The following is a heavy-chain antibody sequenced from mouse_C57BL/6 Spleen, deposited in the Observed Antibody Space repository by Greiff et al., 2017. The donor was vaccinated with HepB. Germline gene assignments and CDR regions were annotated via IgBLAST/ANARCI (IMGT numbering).Heavy chain of an antibody. CDR3: AGRSSYGYYAMDY. D-gene: IGHD1-1*01. V-gene: IGHV5-9*01. CDR1: GFTFSSYT. Sequence: EVKLQQSGGGLVKPGASLKLSCAASGFTFSSYTMSWVRQTPEKRLEWVATISGGGGNTYYPDSVKGRFTISRDNAKNTLYLQMSSLRSEDTALYYCAGRSSYGYYAMDYWGQGTSVTVSS. CDR2: ISGGGGNT. J-gene: IGHJ4*01.